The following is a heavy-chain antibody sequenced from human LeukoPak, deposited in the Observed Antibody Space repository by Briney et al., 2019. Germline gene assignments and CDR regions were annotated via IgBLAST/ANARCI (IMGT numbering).Heavy chain of an antibody. J-gene: IGHJ6*02. CDR3: ARDSTVATYYGVDV. D-gene: IGHD6-19*01. V-gene: IGHV3-21*01. CDR1: GFTFSSYS. CDR2: ISSSSSYI. Sequence: PGGSLRLSCAASGFTFSSYSMNWVRQAPGKGLEWVSSISSSSSYIYYADSVKGRFTISRDNAKNSLYLQMNSLRAEDAAVYYCARDSTVATYYGVDVWGQGTTVTVSS.